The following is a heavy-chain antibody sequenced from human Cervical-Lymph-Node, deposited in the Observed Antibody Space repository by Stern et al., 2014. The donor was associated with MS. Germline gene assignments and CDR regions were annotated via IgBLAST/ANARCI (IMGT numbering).Heavy chain of an antibody. CDR3: ARRAYVWGSYRDYFDF. CDR1: GYDFPDQW. D-gene: IGHD3-16*02. V-gene: IGHV5-51*03. CDR2: IYPGYADT. Sequence: EVQLVQSGAEVKKPGESLKISCKASGYDFPDQWIGWGRQMPGKGLEGMGIIYPGYADTRYSPSFQGQVPISADGSPSPAYLQWSSLKASDTAMYYCARRAYVWGSYRDYFDFWGQGTLVTVSS. J-gene: IGHJ4*02.